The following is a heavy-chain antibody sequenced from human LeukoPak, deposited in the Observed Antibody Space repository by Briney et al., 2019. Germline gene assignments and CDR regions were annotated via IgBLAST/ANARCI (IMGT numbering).Heavy chain of an antibody. CDR2: IYSGGST. Sequence: GGSLRLSCAASGFTVSSNYMSWVRQAPGKGLEWVSVIYSGGSTYYADSVKGRFTISRDSSKNTLYLQMDSLRAEDTAVYYCAARSGYYSFDFDYWGLGTLVTVSS. J-gene: IGHJ4*02. CDR3: AARSGYYSFDFDY. CDR1: GFTVSSNY. V-gene: IGHV3-53*01. D-gene: IGHD3-22*01.